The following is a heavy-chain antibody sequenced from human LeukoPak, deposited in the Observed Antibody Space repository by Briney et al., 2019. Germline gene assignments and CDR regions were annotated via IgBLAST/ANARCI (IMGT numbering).Heavy chain of an antibody. CDR1: GYTFTSYY. CDR3: AAGVEQQLVWGYYYYYMDV. V-gene: IGHV1-46*01. D-gene: IGHD6-13*01. CDR2: INPSGGST. J-gene: IGHJ6*03. Sequence: ASVKVSCKASGYTFTSYYMHWVRQAPGQGLEWMGIINPSGGSTNYAQKFQERVTITRDMSTSTAYMELSSLRSEDTAVYYCAAGVEQQLVWGYYYYYMDVWGKGTTVTVSS.